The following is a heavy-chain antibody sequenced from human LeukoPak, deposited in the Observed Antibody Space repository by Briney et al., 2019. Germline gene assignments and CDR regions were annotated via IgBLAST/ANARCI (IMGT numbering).Heavy chain of an antibody. CDR2: INWNGDNT. J-gene: IGHJ3*02. D-gene: IGHD3-3*01. Sequence: PGGSLRLSCAASGFTFDDYGMSWVRQAPGKGLEWVSGINWNGDNTAYADSVKGRITVSRDNAKNSLYLQMNSLRVEDTASYYCARNFDFSSFDIWRRGTLVTVSS. V-gene: IGHV3-20*04. CDR3: ARNFDFSSFDI. CDR1: GFTFDDYG.